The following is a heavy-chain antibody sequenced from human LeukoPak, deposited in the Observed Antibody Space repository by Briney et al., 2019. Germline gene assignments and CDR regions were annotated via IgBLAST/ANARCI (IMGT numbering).Heavy chain of an antibody. CDR2: ISGPAGSW. Sequence: PGGSLRLSCAASGFTFSSYAMSWVRQAPGKGLEWVSAISGPAGSWDYADSVKGRFTISRDNSKNTLFLQMNSLRAEDTAIYYCAKKVGLVLAPLNYFDVWGQGTLVTVSS. J-gene: IGHJ4*02. D-gene: IGHD2-15*01. CDR3: AKKVGLVLAPLNYFDV. CDR1: GFTFSSYA. V-gene: IGHV3-23*01.